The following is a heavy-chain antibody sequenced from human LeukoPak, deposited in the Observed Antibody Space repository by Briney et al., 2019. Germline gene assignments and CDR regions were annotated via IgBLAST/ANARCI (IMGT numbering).Heavy chain of an antibody. CDR2: ISSSSSYI. CDR3: ARDLRSGSYPCDY. CDR1: GFTFSSYS. V-gene: IGHV3-21*01. Sequence: GGSLRLSCAASGFTFSSYSMNWVRQAPGKGLEWVSSISSSSSYIYYADSVKGRFTISRDNAKNSLYLQMSSLRAEDTAVYYCARDLRSGSYPCDYWGQGTLVTVSS. D-gene: IGHD1-26*01. J-gene: IGHJ4*02.